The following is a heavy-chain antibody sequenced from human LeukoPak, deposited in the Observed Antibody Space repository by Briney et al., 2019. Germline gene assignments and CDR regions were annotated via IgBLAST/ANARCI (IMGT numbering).Heavy chain of an antibody. J-gene: IGHJ6*02. D-gene: IGHD1-7*01. CDR1: GGSISGYY. Sequence: SETLPLTCTVSGGSISGYYWSWIRQPPGKGLEWIGYIYYSGSTNYNPSLKSRVTISVDTSKNQFSLKLSSVTAADTAVYYCACRTHYYYGMDVWGQGTTVTVSS. CDR3: ACRTHYYYGMDV. CDR2: IYYSGST. V-gene: IGHV4-59*01.